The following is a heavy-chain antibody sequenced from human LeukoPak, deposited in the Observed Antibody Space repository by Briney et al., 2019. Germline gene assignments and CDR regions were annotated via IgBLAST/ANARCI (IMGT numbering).Heavy chain of an antibody. CDR3: ARVQGYSSSWYGDYFDY. D-gene: IGHD6-13*01. J-gene: IGHJ4*02. CDR2: ISAYNGNT. Sequence: GASVKVSCKASGYTFTSYGISWVRQAPGQRLEGMGWISAYNGNTNYAQKLQGRVTMTTDTSTSTAYMELRSLRSDDTAVYYCARVQGYSSSWYGDYFDYWGQGTLVTVSS. V-gene: IGHV1-18*04. CDR1: GYTFTSYG.